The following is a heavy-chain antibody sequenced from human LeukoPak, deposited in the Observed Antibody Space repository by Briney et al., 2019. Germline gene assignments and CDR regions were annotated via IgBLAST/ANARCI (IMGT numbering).Heavy chain of an antibody. J-gene: IGHJ4*02. Sequence: SETLSLTCAVYGGSFSGYYWSWIRQPPGKGLEWIGEINHSGSTNYSPSLKSRVTTSVDTSKNQFSLKLSSVTAADTAVYYCARAPSVLRYCSGGSCFSRGPYYFDYWGQGTLVTVSS. V-gene: IGHV4-34*01. CDR3: ARAPSVLRYCSGGSCFSRGPYYFDY. CDR1: GGSFSGYY. CDR2: INHSGST. D-gene: IGHD2-15*01.